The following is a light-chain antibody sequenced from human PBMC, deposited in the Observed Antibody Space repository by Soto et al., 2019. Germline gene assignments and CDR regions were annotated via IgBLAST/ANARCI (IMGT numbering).Light chain of an antibody. CDR1: QSVSSSY. Sequence: EIVLTQSPGTLSLSPGERATLSCRASQSVSSSYLAWYQQKPGLAPRLLIYGASSRATSIPDRFSGSGSGTDFTLTISRLEPEDFAVYYCQQYGSSSYTFGQGTKLEIK. CDR2: GAS. J-gene: IGKJ2*01. V-gene: IGKV3-20*01. CDR3: QQYGSSSYT.